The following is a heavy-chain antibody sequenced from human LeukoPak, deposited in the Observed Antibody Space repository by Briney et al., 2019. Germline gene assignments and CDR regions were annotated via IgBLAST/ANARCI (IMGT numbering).Heavy chain of an antibody. J-gene: IGHJ4*02. D-gene: IGHD3-22*01. CDR2: ISYDGSNK. V-gene: IGHV3-30*18. CDR1: GFTFSHYG. Sequence: GGSLRLSCAASGFTFSHYGMHWVRQAPGKGLEWVALISYDGSNKNYADSVKGRFTVSKDFSKNTLFLQMNSLRPEDTAVYYCAKEFGGRGYYYYFDSWGQGTLVAVSS. CDR3: AKEFGGRGYYYYFDS.